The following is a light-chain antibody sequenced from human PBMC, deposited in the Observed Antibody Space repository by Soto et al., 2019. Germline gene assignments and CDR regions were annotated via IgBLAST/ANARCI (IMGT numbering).Light chain of an antibody. Sequence: QSALTQPASVSGSPGQSVTISCTGASSDVGGHNFVSWYQQHPGKAPTLIISDVSNRPSGVSNRFSGSKSGNTASLTISGLQAEDEADYYCSSYTSTNILEVFGTGTKLTVL. V-gene: IGLV2-14*03. CDR3: SSYTSTNILEV. J-gene: IGLJ1*01. CDR2: DVS. CDR1: SSDVGGHNF.